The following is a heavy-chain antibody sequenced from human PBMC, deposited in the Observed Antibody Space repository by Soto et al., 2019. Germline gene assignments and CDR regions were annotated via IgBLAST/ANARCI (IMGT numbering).Heavy chain of an antibody. CDR1: GFTFSSYA. Sequence: QVQLVESGGGVVQPGRSLRLSCAASGFTFSSYAMHWVRQAPGKGLEWVAVISYDGSKKYYADSVKGRFTISRDNSKNXLXXQINSLRAEDTAVYYCAREDSSSWYEYYYYYGMDVWGQGTTVTVSS. D-gene: IGHD6-13*01. V-gene: IGHV3-30-3*01. J-gene: IGHJ6*02. CDR3: AREDSSSWYEYYYYYGMDV. CDR2: ISYDGSKK.